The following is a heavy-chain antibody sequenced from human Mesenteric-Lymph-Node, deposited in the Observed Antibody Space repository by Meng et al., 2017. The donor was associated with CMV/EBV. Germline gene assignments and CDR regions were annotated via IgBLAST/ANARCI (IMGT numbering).Heavy chain of an antibody. CDR3: AKNEYSSRGDYFYGMDV. J-gene: IGHJ6*02. D-gene: IGHD6-6*01. V-gene: IGHV3-20*04. CDR1: GFTFDHYG. Sequence: GESLKISCVASGFTFDHYGMSWVRQAPGKGLEWVSGINWNGGSTDYADSVKGRFTISRDNAKNSLYMQMNSLRDEDTALYYCAKNEYSSRGDYFYGMDVWGQGTTVTVSS. CDR2: INWNGGST.